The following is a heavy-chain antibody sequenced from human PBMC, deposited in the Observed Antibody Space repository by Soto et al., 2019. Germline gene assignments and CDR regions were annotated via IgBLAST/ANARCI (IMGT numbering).Heavy chain of an antibody. Sequence: SETLSLTCTVSGGSIIGYFWTWIRQSPGKGLEWIGCIYHSGTTNYNPSLKSRVTMSVDTSKNQFSLRLNSVIAADTAVYYCARDHGGDSLIDPWGPGTLVTVSS. J-gene: IGHJ5*02. CDR2: IYHSGTT. CDR3: ARDHGGDSLIDP. CDR1: GGSIIGYF. D-gene: IGHD3-16*01. V-gene: IGHV4-59*01.